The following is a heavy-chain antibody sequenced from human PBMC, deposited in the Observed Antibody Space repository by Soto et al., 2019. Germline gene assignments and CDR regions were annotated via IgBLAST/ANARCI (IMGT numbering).Heavy chain of an antibody. V-gene: IGHV3-15*01. CDR2: IKSKTDGGTT. D-gene: IGHD3-10*01. Sequence: EVQLVESGGGLVKPGGSLRLSCAASGFTFSNAWMSWVRQAPGKGLEWVGRIKSKTDGGTTDYAAPVKGRFTISRDDSKNTLYLQMNSLKTEDTAVYYCTTDLLLWFGEPDYWGQGTLVTVSS. CDR3: TTDLLLWFGEPDY. J-gene: IGHJ4*02. CDR1: GFTFSNAW.